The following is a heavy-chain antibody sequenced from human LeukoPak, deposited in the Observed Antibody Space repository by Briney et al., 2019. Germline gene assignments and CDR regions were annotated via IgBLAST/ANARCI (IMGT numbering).Heavy chain of an antibody. CDR3: ARDHRRGSDDAFDI. CDR2: MSSSGSTI. V-gene: IGHV3-48*03. CDR1: GFTFSSYA. D-gene: IGHD1-26*01. Sequence: GGSLRLSCAASGFTFSSYAMSWVRQAPGGGLEWVSYMSSSGSTIYYADSVTGRFTISRGNAENSLYLQMNSLRAADTAVYYCARDHRRGSDDAFDIWGQGTMVTVSP. J-gene: IGHJ3*02.